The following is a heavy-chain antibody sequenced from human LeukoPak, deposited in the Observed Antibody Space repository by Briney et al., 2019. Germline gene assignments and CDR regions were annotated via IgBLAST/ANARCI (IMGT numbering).Heavy chain of an antibody. CDR1: GFAFSSYS. V-gene: IGHV3-21*01. J-gene: IGHJ4*02. CDR2: ISSSSSYI. Sequence: GGSLRLSCAASGFAFSSYSMNWVRQAPGKGLEWVSSISSSSSYIYYADSVKGRFTISRDNAKNSLYLQMNSLRAEDTAVYYCARDKGEYSYGPGPFDYWGQGTLVTVSS. D-gene: IGHD5-18*01. CDR3: ARDKGEYSYGPGPFDY.